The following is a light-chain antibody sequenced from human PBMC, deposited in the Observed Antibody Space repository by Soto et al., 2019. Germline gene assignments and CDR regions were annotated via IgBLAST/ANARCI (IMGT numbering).Light chain of an antibody. Sequence: DIQMTQSPSSLSASVGDRVTITCRASQGIRDELGWYQQKPGKPPKRLIYGASNLQSGVPSRFSGSGSGTDFTLTISSLQPEDFATYYCLQHNDYPWTSGQGTKVEIK. V-gene: IGKV1-17*01. CDR2: GAS. J-gene: IGKJ1*01. CDR3: LQHNDYPWT. CDR1: QGIRDE.